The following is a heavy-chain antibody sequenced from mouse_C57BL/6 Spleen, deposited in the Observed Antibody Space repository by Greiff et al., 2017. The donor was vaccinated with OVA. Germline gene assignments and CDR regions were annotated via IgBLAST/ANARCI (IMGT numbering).Heavy chain of an antibody. V-gene: IGHV1-20*01. Sequence: EVQRVESGPELVKPGDSVKISCKASGYSFTGYFMNWVMQSHGKSLEWIGRINPYNGDTFYNQKFKGKATLTVDKSSSTAHMELRSLTSEDSAVYYCAKDYGSGDYFDYWGQGTTLTVSS. D-gene: IGHD1-1*01. CDR2: INPYNGDT. J-gene: IGHJ2*01. CDR1: GYSFTGYF. CDR3: AKDYGSGDYFDY.